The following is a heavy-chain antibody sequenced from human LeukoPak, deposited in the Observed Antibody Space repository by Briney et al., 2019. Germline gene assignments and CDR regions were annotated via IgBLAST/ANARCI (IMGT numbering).Heavy chain of an antibody. CDR1: GGSISSYY. CDR3: ATCGGDCFGAFDI. V-gene: IGHV4-59*01. CDR2: IYYSGST. D-gene: IGHD2-21*02. Sequence: SETLSLTCTVSGGSISSYYWSWIRQPPGKGLEWIGYIYYSGSTNYNPSLKSRVTISVDTSKNQFSLKLSSVTAADMAVYYCATCGGDCFGAFDIWGQGTMVTVSS. J-gene: IGHJ3*02.